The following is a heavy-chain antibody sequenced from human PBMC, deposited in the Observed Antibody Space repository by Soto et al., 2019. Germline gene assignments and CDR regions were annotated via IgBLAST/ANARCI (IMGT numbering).Heavy chain of an antibody. CDR3: ARGRGGPYDY. J-gene: IGHJ4*02. Sequence: EVQLVESGGCLVQPGGSLRLSCAASGFTFTDYWMSWVRQAPGKGLEWVANIKQDGSDKYYVDSVKGRFTISRDNAKNSLYLQMNSLRAEDTAVYYCARGRGGPYDYWGQGTLVTVSS. CDR2: IKQDGSDK. V-gene: IGHV3-7*05. D-gene: IGHD3-10*01. CDR1: GFTFTDYW.